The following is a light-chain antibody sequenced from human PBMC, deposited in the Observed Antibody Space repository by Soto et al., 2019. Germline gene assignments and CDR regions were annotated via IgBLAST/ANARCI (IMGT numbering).Light chain of an antibody. Sequence: AIQMTQSPSSLSASVGDRVTITCRASQDIRNDLGWYQQKPGKTPKLLIFAASSLQSGDPSRFIGSGSGTDFTLTISSLQPEDFATYYCLQDFNYPWTFGQGTKVEVE. J-gene: IGKJ1*01. CDR3: LQDFNYPWT. CDR1: QDIRND. V-gene: IGKV1-6*01. CDR2: AAS.